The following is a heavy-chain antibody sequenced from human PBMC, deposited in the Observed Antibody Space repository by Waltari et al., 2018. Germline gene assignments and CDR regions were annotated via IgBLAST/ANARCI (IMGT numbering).Heavy chain of an antibody. CDR1: GGSISSGGYY. D-gene: IGHD3-10*01. J-gene: IGHJ6*02. CDR2: IYYSGST. V-gene: IGHV4-31*03. Sequence: QVQLQESGPGLVKPSQTLSLTCTVSGGSISSGGYYWSWLRQHPGKGLEWIGYIYYSGSTYYNPSLKSRVTISVDTSKNQFSLKLSSVTAADTAVYYCARDYYYGSGDLYGMDVWGQGTTVTVSS. CDR3: ARDYYYGSGDLYGMDV.